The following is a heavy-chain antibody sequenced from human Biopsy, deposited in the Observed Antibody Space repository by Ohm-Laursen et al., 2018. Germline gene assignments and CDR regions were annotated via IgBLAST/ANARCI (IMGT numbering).Heavy chain of an antibody. CDR2: INHSGRT. Sequence: SDTLSLTWAVYGESFNGYYWSWIRQTPGKGLEWIGEINHSGRTNYNPSLKSRVTISVDTSKNQFSLKVRSVTAAGTAVYYCVRGVDYYDPYHYYALDVWGQGTTATVSS. J-gene: IGHJ6*02. D-gene: IGHD3-22*01. V-gene: IGHV4-34*01. CDR3: VRGVDYYDPYHYYALDV. CDR1: GESFNGYY.